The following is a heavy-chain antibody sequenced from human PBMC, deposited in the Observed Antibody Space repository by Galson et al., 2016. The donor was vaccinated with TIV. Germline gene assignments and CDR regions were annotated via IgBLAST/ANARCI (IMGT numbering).Heavy chain of an antibody. D-gene: IGHD6-6*01. CDR1: GYTFTSFG. Sequence: CKATGYTFTSFGIAWVRQAPGQGLEWMGWISGYNGKTYYAQKFQDRVTMTTDTSTNTAYMELRSLRSDDTAVYYCTRDRSIAAPRDMDVWGQGTAVTVSS. J-gene: IGHJ6*02. CDR2: ISGYNGKT. CDR3: TRDRSIAAPRDMDV. V-gene: IGHV1-18*01.